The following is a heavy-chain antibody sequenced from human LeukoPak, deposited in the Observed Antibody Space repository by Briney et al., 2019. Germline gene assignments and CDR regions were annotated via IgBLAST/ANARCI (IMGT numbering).Heavy chain of an antibody. CDR1: GFTFSSYR. CDR2: VNSDGSGT. CDR3: ARESKYSGYPFDY. D-gene: IGHD5-12*01. V-gene: IGHV3-74*01. Sequence: PGGSLRLSCAASGFTFSSYRMHWVRQAPGKGLVRVSRVNSDGSGTTYADSVKGRFTISRDNAKNTLYLQMNSLRAEDTAVYYCARESKYSGYPFDYWGQGTLVTVSS. J-gene: IGHJ4*02.